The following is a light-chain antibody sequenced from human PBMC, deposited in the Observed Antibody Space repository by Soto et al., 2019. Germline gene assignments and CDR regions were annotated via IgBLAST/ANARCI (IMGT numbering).Light chain of an antibody. J-gene: IGLJ2*01. CDR2: SNN. Sequence: QPVLTQPPSASGTPGQRVTISCSGSSSNIGSNTVNWYQQLPGTAPKLVIYSNNQRPSGVPDRFSGSKSGTSASLAISGLHSEDEADYYCVAWDDSLNGYVVFGGGTKLTVL. CDR1: SSNIGSNT. CDR3: VAWDDSLNGYVV. V-gene: IGLV1-44*01.